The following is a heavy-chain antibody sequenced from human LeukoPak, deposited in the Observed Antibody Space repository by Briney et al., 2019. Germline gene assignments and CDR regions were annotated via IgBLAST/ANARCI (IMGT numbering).Heavy chain of an antibody. CDR3: ARAMVRGVSPPHY. D-gene: IGHD3-10*01. Sequence: ASVKVSCKASGYTFTSYAMHWVRQAPGQRLEWMGWINAGNGNTKYSQKFQGRVTITRDTSASTAYMELSSLRSEDTAVYYCARAMVRGVSPPHYWGQGTLVTVSS. CDR1: GYTFTSYA. CDR2: INAGNGNT. V-gene: IGHV1-3*01. J-gene: IGHJ4*02.